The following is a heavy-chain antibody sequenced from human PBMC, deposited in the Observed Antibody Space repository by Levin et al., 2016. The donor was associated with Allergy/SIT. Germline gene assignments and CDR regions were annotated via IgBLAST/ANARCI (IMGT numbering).Heavy chain of an antibody. D-gene: IGHD3-10*01. V-gene: IGHV3-21*01. Sequence: WIRQPPGKGLEWVSSISSSSSYIYYADSVKGRFTISRDNAKNSLYLQMNSLRAEDTAVYYCARESRNTYYYGSGSYGGMDVWGQGTTVTVSS. CDR3: ARESRNTYYYGSGSYGGMDV. J-gene: IGHJ6*02. CDR2: ISSSSSYI.